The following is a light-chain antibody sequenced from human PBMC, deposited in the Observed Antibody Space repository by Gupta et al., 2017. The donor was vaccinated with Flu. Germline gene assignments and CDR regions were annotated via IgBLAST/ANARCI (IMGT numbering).Light chain of an antibody. Sequence: WYQHVTETPPRLHIYNENKRPSRVPDRVTDSKSGTSASLAIGGLQYEDEADYYCAAWDDSPTALSADGSLTSLWVFGGGTKLSVL. J-gene: IGLJ3*02. CDR2: NEN. V-gene: IGLV1-44*01. CDR3: AAWDDSPTALSADGSLTSLWV.